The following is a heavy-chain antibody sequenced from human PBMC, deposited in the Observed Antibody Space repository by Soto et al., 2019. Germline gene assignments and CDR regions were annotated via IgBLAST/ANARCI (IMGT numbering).Heavy chain of an antibody. Sequence: GGSLRLSCAASGFTFSSYSMNWVRQAPGKGLEWVSYISSSSSTIYYADSVKGRFTISRDNAKNSLYLQMNSLRAGDTAVYYCARVVSWLRSPFDYWGQGTLVTVSS. J-gene: IGHJ4*02. D-gene: IGHD5-12*01. CDR2: ISSSSSTI. V-gene: IGHV3-48*01. CDR3: ARVVSWLRSPFDY. CDR1: GFTFSSYS.